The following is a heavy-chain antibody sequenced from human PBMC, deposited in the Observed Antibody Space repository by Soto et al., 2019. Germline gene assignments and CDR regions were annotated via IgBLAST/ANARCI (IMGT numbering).Heavy chain of an antibody. J-gene: IGHJ6*02. D-gene: IGHD7-27*01. CDR2: ISGSGGST. Sequence: VQVLESGGDLVQPGGSLRLSCVASGFSFSSYAMSWVRQAPGKGLESVSVISGSGGSTFYADSVKGRFTISRDNSMNTLDLQMNSLRDEDTAVYYCATPLVLATRDWGFDVWGQGTTGTVSS. V-gene: IGHV3-23*01. CDR3: ATPLVLATRDWGFDV. CDR1: GFSFSSYA.